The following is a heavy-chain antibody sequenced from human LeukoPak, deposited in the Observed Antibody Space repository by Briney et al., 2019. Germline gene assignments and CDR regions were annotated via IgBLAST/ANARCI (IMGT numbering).Heavy chain of an antibody. J-gene: IGHJ4*02. V-gene: IGHV3-33*01. CDR1: GFTFSSYG. D-gene: IGHD3-9*01. CDR3: ARSALLLRYGHGDGILGSLGYFDY. CDR2: IWYDGSNK. Sequence: PGGSLRLSCAASGFTFSSYGMHWVRQAPGKGLEWVAVIWYDGSNKYYADSVKGRFTIFRDNSKNTLYLQMNSLRAEDTAVYYCARSALLLRYGHGDGILGSLGYFDYWGQGTLVTVSS.